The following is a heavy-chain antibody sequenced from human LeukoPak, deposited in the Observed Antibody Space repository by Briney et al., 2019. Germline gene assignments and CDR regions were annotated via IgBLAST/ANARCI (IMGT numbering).Heavy chain of an antibody. D-gene: IGHD6-13*01. CDR3: AGSDGGAAAGIGWFDP. Sequence: GASVKVSCKASGGTFSSYAISWVRQAPGQGLEWMGGIIPIFGTANYAQKFQGRVTITTDESTSTAYMELSSLRSEDTAVYYCAGSDGGAAAGIGWFDPWGQGTLVTVSS. CDR2: IIPIFGTA. CDR1: GGTFSSYA. V-gene: IGHV1-69*05. J-gene: IGHJ5*02.